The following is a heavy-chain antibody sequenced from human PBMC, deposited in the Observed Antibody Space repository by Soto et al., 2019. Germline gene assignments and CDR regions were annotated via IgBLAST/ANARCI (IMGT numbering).Heavy chain of an antibody. CDR3: ARVGDIVVVVAATALGAFDI. D-gene: IGHD2-15*01. J-gene: IGHJ3*02. CDR1: GGSISSGDYY. V-gene: IGHV4-30-4*01. CDR2: IYYSGST. Sequence: SETLSLTCTVSGGSISSGDYYWSWIRQPPGKGLEWIGYIYYSGSTYYNPSLKSRVTISVDTSKNQFSLKLSSVTAADTAVYYCARVGDIVVVVAATALGAFDIWGQGTMVTVS.